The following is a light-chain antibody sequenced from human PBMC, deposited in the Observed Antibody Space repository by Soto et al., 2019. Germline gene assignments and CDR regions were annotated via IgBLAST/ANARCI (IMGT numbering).Light chain of an antibody. Sequence: TVMTQSPATLSVSPGETATLSCTASRSIGDNLAWYQVKPGQAPRLLISATSTRATGIPDRFRGSGSGTYFTLTIISLQSEDSAVYYCQQYTFWPGLTFGGGTRVEIK. CDR2: ATS. CDR1: RSIGDN. CDR3: QQYTFWPGLT. J-gene: IGKJ4*01. V-gene: IGKV3-15*01.